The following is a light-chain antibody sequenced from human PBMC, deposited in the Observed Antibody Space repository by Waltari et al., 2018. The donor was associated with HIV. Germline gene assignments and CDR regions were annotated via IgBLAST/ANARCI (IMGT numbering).Light chain of an antibody. V-gene: IGKV2-28*01. CDR2: LSS. CDR3: MQALEAPPT. Sequence: DIVMTQSPLSLPVTPGEPASISCRSNQSLLHSNGYIYLDWYLQKPGQSPQLLIYLSSRRASGVPDRFSGSVSGSDFTLKISRVEAEDVGVYYCMQALEAPPTFGQGTKVEIK. CDR1: QSLLHSNGYIY. J-gene: IGKJ1*01.